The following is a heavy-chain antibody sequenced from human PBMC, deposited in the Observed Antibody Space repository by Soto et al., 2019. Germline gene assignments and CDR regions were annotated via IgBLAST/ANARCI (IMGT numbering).Heavy chain of an antibody. D-gene: IGHD3-16*02. CDR3: VRFSRYLSWYFDL. J-gene: IGHJ2*01. CDR1: GFTFSDSA. Sequence: EVQLVESGGGLVQPGGSLKLSCAASGFTFSDSAMHWVRQASGKGLEWVGRIRSKPNNYATIYAASVKGRFTISRADSKNTAYLQINSLKTEDTAVYYCVRFSRYLSWYFDLWGRGTLVTVSP. V-gene: IGHV3-73*02. CDR2: IRSKPNNYAT.